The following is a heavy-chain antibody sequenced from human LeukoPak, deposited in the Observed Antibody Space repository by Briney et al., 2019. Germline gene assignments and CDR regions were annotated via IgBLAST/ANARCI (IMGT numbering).Heavy chain of an antibody. CDR1: GFTFSSYS. Sequence: GGSLRLSCAASGFTFSSYSMNWVRQAPGKGLEWVSSISGSSSYIYYADSVKGRFTISRDNAKNSLYLQMNSLRAEDTAVYYCARDPIYCSGGSCQNNWFDPWGQGTLVTVSS. D-gene: IGHD2-15*01. V-gene: IGHV3-21*01. CDR3: ARDPIYCSGGSCQNNWFDP. CDR2: ISGSSSYI. J-gene: IGHJ5*02.